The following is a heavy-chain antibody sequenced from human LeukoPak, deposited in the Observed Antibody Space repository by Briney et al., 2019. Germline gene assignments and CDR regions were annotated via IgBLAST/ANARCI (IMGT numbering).Heavy chain of an antibody. J-gene: IGHJ3*02. V-gene: IGHV1-18*01. CDR2: ISAYNGNT. CDR1: GYTFTSYG. CDR3: ATDVWTPQAFDI. Sequence: ASVKVSCKASGYTFTSYGISWVRQAPGQGLEWMGWISAYNGNTNYAQKLQGRVTMTTDTSTSTAYMELSRLRSDDTAVYYCATDVWTPQAFDIWGQGTMVTVSS. D-gene: IGHD1-1*01.